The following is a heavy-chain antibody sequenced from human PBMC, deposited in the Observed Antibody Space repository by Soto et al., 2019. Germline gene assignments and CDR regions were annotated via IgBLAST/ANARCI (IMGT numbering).Heavy chain of an antibody. J-gene: IGHJ3*02. Sequence: SETLSLTCAVYGGSFSGYYWSWIRQPPGKGLEWIGEINHSGSTNYNPSLKSRVTISVDTSKNQFSLKLSSVAAADTAVYYCARGYSGYDWALDAFDIWGQGTMVTVSS. V-gene: IGHV4-34*01. CDR2: INHSGST. CDR1: GGSFSGYY. CDR3: ARGYSGYDWALDAFDI. D-gene: IGHD5-12*01.